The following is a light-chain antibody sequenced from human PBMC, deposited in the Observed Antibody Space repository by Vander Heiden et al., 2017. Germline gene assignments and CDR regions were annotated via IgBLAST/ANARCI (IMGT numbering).Light chain of an antibody. CDR1: QSVSSY. J-gene: IGKJ5*01. CDR3: QQRSNWPPIT. V-gene: IGKV3-11*01. Sequence: EIVLTQSPATLSLSPGERATLSCRASQSVSSYLAWYQQKPGQAPRLLSSEASNRATGIPARFSGSGSGTDFTLTISSLEPEDFAVYYCQQRSNWPPITFGQGTRLEIK. CDR2: EAS.